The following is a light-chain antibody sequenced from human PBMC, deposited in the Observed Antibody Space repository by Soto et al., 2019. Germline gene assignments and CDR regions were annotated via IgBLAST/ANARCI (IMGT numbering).Light chain of an antibody. CDR1: QSISVW. Sequence: IPTAPAPCSPAASVGDGVTITCRASQSISVWLGWYQQKPGKAPKLLIYRASRLESGVPSRFSGSGSGTEFTLTISSLQPDDFATYYCKQHQSYSTFGQGTKVDIK. J-gene: IGKJ1*01. V-gene: IGKV1-5*03. CDR2: RAS. CDR3: KQHQSYST.